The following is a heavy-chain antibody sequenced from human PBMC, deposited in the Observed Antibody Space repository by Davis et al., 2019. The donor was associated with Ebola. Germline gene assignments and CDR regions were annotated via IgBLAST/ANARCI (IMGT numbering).Heavy chain of an antibody. D-gene: IGHD6-6*01. CDR1: GGSITSGNYY. CDR2: SYPTGGT. Sequence: PSETLSLTCSVSGGSITSGNYYWTWIRQPAGKGLEWVGQSYPTGGTNYNPSLKSRVIISVDTSKNEFSLKLTSVTTADTGVYYCATNTTSSGFDYWGQGTQVTVSS. CDR3: ATNTTSSGFDY. J-gene: IGHJ4*02. V-gene: IGHV4-61*09.